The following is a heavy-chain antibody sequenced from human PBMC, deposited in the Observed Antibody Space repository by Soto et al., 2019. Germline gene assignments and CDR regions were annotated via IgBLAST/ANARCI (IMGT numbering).Heavy chain of an antibody. CDR2: ISYDGSNK. CDR1: GFTFGSYA. J-gene: IGHJ4*02. V-gene: IGHV3-30-3*01. D-gene: IGHD2-2*01. Sequence: GGSLRLSRGASGFTFGSYAMHWVRKAPGKGLEWVAVISYDGSNKYYADSVKGRFTISRDNSKNTLYLQMNSLRAEDTAVYHCAKGLVPAAKTSLNDYWGQGTLVTVSS. CDR3: AKGLVPAAKTSLNDY.